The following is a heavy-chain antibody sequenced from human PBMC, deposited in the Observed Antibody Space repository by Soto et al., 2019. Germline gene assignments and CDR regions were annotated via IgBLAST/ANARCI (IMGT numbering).Heavy chain of an antibody. CDR3: ARDLGHDILTGSGWFDY. Sequence: QVQLVQSGAEVKKPGASVKVSCKASDYTFTSYGISWVRQAPGQGLEWMGWISAYNGNTNYAQKLQGRVTMTTDTSTSTAYMELRSLRSDDTAVYYCARDLGHDILTGSGWFDYWGQGTLVTVSS. D-gene: IGHD3-9*01. CDR1: DYTFTSYG. J-gene: IGHJ4*02. CDR2: ISAYNGNT. V-gene: IGHV1-18*01.